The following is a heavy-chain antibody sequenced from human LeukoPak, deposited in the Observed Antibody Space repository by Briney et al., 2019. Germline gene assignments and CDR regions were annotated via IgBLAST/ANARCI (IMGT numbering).Heavy chain of an antibody. CDR2: VSYDGTET. Sequence: GSLRLSCAASGFIFSRYGIHWVRQAPGKGLEWVAVVSYDGTETKYADSVKGRLNLSRDNSKNTVYLQMNSLTFEDTAVYYCARSARGVIFDVWGKGTTVTVSS. CDR3: ARSARGVIFDV. D-gene: IGHD3-10*01. J-gene: IGHJ6*04. V-gene: IGHV3-30*03. CDR1: GFIFSRYG.